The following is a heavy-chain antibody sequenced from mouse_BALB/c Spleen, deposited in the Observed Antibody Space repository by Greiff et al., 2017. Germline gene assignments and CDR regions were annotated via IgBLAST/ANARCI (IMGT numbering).Heavy chain of an antibody. J-gene: IGHJ1*01. CDR2: IDPENGDT. CDR3: NAYYYGSSYRYFDV. D-gene: IGHD1-1*01. Sequence: EVQLQQSGAELVRSGASVKLSCTASGFNIKDYYMHWVKQRPEQGLEWIGWIDPENGDTEYAPKFQGKATMTADTSSNTAYLQLSSLTSEDTAVYYWNAYYYGSSYRYFDVWGAGTTVTVSS. V-gene: IGHV14-4*02. CDR1: GFNIKDYY.